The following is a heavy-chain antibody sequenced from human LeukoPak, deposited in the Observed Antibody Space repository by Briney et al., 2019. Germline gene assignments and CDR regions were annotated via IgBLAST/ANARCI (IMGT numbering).Heavy chain of an antibody. Sequence: ASVKVSCKASGGTFSSYAISWVRQAPGQGLEWMGRIIPLFGTADYAEKFQGRVTITTGESTSTAYMELSSLRSEDTAVYYCARSLFRTSGGYYYMDVWDKGTAVTVSS. CDR3: ARSLFRTSGGYYYMDV. J-gene: IGHJ6*03. V-gene: IGHV1-69*05. CDR1: GGTFSSYA. D-gene: IGHD3/OR15-3a*01. CDR2: IIPLFGTA.